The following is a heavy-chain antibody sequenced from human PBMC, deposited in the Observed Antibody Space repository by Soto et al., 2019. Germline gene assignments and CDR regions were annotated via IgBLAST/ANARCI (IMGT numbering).Heavy chain of an antibody. Sequence: QVQLQESGPGLVKPSQTLSLTCIVSGGPISSGGYYWSWIRQLPGKGLEWIGYIYYSGSTSYNPALKSRISILVDTSKNQFSLNLSSVTAADTAVYYCARTTYGGDSRVSTFDSWGQGTLVTVSS. D-gene: IGHD2-21*01. V-gene: IGHV4-31*03. CDR2: IYYSGST. J-gene: IGHJ4*02. CDR3: ARTTYGGDSRVSTFDS. CDR1: GGPISSGGYY.